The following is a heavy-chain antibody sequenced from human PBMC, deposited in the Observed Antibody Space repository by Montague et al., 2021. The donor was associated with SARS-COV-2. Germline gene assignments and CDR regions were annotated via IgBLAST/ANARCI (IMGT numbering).Heavy chain of an antibody. CDR2: ISSGSGAI. CDR3: ARDQLIRGVPAFDM. Sequence: SLRLSCAASGFTFSTYNMNWVRQIPGKGLEWLSYISSGSGAIFYADAVKGRFTVSRDNAKNSLFLQMNSLRAEDTAVYYCARDQLIRGVPAFDMGGQGTMVTVSS. J-gene: IGHJ3*02. V-gene: IGHV3-48*04. D-gene: IGHD3-10*01. CDR1: GFTFSTYN.